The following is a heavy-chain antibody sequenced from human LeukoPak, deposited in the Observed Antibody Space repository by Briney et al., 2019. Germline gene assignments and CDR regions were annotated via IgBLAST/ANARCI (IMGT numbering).Heavy chain of an antibody. CDR2: IDYSGGSS. Sequence: PGGSLRLSCTVSGFTLSSYEMSWIRQAPGKGLEWVSSIDYSGGSSYYADSVKGRFTISRDDSKNTLYLQMNSLRAEDTAVYYCAKDPYYYGSGSNLGFDYWGQGTLVTVSS. D-gene: IGHD3-10*01. V-gene: IGHV3-23*01. J-gene: IGHJ4*02. CDR3: AKDPYYYGSGSNLGFDY. CDR1: GFTLSSYE.